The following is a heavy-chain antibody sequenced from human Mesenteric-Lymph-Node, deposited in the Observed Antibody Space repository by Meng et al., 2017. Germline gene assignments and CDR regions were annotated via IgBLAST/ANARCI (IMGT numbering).Heavy chain of an antibody. J-gene: IGHJ4*02. Sequence: GESLKISCAASGFTFTSYAMNWVRQAPGKGLEWIAYISSGSTYIHYTASVKGRFTISRDNAQNSVSLQMNSLRAEDTAVYYCARERRQAVAFDYWGQGTLVTVSS. V-gene: IGHV3-21*01. D-gene: IGHD6-19*01. CDR1: GFTFTSYA. CDR2: ISSGSTYI. CDR3: ARERRQAVAFDY.